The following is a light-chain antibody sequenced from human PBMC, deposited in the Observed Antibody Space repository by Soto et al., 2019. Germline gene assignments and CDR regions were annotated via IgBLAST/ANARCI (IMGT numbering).Light chain of an antibody. CDR3: QQYGGSLT. CDR2: GAS. Sequence: EIVLSKSPGTLSLSPGESATLSCRASQSISSTYLAWYQQKRGQAPRLLIYGASSRATGIPDRFSGSGSGTDFTLTISRLEPEEFALYYCQQYGGSLTFGEGTKVDIK. CDR1: QSISSTY. V-gene: IGKV3-20*01. J-gene: IGKJ4*01.